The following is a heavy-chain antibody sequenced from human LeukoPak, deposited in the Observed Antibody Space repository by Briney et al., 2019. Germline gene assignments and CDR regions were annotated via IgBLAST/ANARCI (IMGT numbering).Heavy chain of an antibody. CDR3: ARHRYQLYGFDY. CDR2: VYYSGST. V-gene: IGHV4-59*08. D-gene: IGHD4-17*01. Sequence: SETLSLTCTVSGGSISGYYWSWIRQPPGMGLEWIGSVYYSGSTYYNPSLKSRVTISVDTSKNQFSLNLSSVTAADTAVYYCARHRYQLYGFDYWGQGTLVTVSS. J-gene: IGHJ4*02. CDR1: GGSISGYY.